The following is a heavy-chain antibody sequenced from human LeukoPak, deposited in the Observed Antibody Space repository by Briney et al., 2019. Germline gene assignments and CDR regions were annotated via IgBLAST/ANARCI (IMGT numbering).Heavy chain of an antibody. V-gene: IGHV3-15*01. D-gene: IGHD3-16*01. Sequence: GGSLRLSCAVSGFAFGSEAMSWVRQAPGKGLEWVGRVKTKTDGETRDYAAPVKGRFSISRDDSKNTVYLQMNSLNADDTAVYYCTTTYRYWGQGALVTVSS. CDR3: TTTYRY. CDR1: GFAFGSEA. J-gene: IGHJ4*02. CDR2: VKTKTDGETR.